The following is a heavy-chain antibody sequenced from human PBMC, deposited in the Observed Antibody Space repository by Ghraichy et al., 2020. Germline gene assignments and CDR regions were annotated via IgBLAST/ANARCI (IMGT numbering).Heavy chain of an antibody. J-gene: IGHJ6*02. CDR1: GGSVSSYF. CDR3: ARDASNAVNGLCSGVDV. D-gene: IGHD1-1*01. V-gene: IGHV4-59*02. CDR2: ISYGGRT. Sequence: SETLSLTCTVSGGSVSSYFWTWIRQPPGKGLEWIGQISYGGRTNYNPSLKSRLTISVDTSKNQFSLKLTSVTAADTAVYYCARDASNAVNGLCSGVDVWGRGTTVTVSS.